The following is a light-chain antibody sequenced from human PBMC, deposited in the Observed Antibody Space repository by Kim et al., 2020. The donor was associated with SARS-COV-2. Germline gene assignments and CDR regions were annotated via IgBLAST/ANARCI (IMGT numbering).Light chain of an antibody. V-gene: IGLV3-21*01. CDR1: NIGGHS. J-gene: IGLJ1*01. CDR2: YDS. Sequence: APGQRARITCGANNIGGHSVLWYQQKPGQAPVLVIYYDSDRPSGIPERFSGSKAATTATLTISRVEAGDEADYYCQVWDTDTDDYVFGTGTKVTVL. CDR3: QVWDTDTDDYV.